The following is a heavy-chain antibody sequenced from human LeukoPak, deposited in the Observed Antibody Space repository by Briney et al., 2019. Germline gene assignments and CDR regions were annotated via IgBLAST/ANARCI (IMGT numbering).Heavy chain of an antibody. CDR2: ISSSSSYA. J-gene: IGHJ4*02. V-gene: IGHV3-11*06. CDR1: GFTFSDYY. Sequence: GGSLRLSCAASGFTFSDYYMSWIRQAPGKGLEWVSYISSSSSYANYADSVKGRFTISRDNAKNSLYLQMNSLRAEDTAVYYCARDRDSFDYWGQGTLVTVSS. D-gene: IGHD2-15*01. CDR3: ARDRDSFDY.